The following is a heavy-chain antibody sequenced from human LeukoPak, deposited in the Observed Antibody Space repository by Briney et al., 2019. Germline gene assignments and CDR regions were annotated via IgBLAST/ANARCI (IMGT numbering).Heavy chain of an antibody. Sequence: GGSLRLSCAASGNYWMHWVRQAPGKGLVWVSHINSDGSWTSYADSVKGRFTISKDNAKNTVYLQMNNLRAEDTAVYHCATHFGYCNSSSCSYFDYWGQGTLVTVSS. D-gene: IGHD2-2*03. CDR3: ATHFGYCNSSSCSYFDY. CDR2: INSDGSWT. J-gene: IGHJ4*02. CDR1: GNYW. V-gene: IGHV3-74*01.